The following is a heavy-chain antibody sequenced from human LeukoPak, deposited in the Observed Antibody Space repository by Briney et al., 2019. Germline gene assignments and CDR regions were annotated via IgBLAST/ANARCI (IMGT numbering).Heavy chain of an antibody. CDR1: GGSISSYY. Sequence: SETLSLTCTVSGGSISSYYWSWIRQPAGKGLEWIGRIYTSGSTNYNPSLKSRVTMSVDTSKNQFSLKLSSVTAADTAVYYCASLTNSGYYYYLDYWGQGTLVTVSS. CDR3: ASLTNSGYYYYLDY. D-gene: IGHD3-22*01. CDR2: IYTSGST. V-gene: IGHV4-4*07. J-gene: IGHJ4*02.